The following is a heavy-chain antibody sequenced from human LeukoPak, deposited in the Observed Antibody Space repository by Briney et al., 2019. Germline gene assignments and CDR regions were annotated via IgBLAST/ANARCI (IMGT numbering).Heavy chain of an antibody. CDR2: IASDGRDK. J-gene: IGHJ4*02. V-gene: IGHV3-30*03. Sequence: PGGSLRLSCAASGFTFSSYGMHWVRQAPGKGLEWVAVIASDGRDKHHAESVKGRFTISRDNSKSTLYLQTNSLRAEDTAVYYCARDLRRIAAYYFDFWGQGTLVTVSS. CDR1: GFTFSSYG. D-gene: IGHD6-25*01. CDR3: ARDLRRIAAYYFDF.